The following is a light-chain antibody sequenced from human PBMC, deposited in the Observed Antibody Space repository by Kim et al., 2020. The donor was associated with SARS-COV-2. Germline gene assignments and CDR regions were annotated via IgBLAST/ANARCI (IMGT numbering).Light chain of an antibody. V-gene: IGLV1-40*03. J-gene: IGLJ3*02. CDR2: AHS. CDR3: HSYHSSLSGWV. CDR1: CSNIGADYD. Sequence: QRVTISCTGTCSNIGADYDVHCYQYLPGTVPLLLLYAHSNPPSRVPHRFSGSESRASTSLAITGLQSEFEAAYYCHSYHSSLSGWVFGGGTQLTVL.